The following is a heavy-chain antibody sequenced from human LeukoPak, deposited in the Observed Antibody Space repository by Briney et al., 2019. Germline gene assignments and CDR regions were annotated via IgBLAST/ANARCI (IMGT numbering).Heavy chain of an antibody. J-gene: IGHJ4*02. D-gene: IGHD6-19*01. CDR2: IYYTGST. Sequence: PSETLSLTCSVSGGSITNYYWSWFRQPPGKGLEWIGYIYYTGSTTYNPSLKSRVTISVDTSTNQFSLKLNSVSAADTAVYYCARHAMYTSGRFDYWGQGTLVTVSS. CDR3: ARHAMYTSGRFDY. V-gene: IGHV4-59*08. CDR1: GGSITNYY.